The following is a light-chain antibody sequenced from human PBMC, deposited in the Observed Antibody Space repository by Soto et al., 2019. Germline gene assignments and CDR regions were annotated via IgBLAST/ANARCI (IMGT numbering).Light chain of an antibody. Sequence: EVVLTQSPATLSLSPGERAGLSCGASQSVSRNYLAWYQQKPGLAPRLLIYDASRRATGIPDRFSGSGSGADFILSISRLEPEDFAVYYCQQYGSSPWTFGQGTKVDIK. CDR1: QSVSRNY. J-gene: IGKJ1*01. CDR2: DAS. CDR3: QQYGSSPWT. V-gene: IGKV3D-20*01.